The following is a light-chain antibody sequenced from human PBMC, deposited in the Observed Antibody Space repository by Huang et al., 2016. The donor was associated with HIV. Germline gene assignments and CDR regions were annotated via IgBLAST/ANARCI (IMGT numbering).Light chain of an antibody. Sequence: ENVMTQSPATLSVSPGERATLSCRASQSVSTNLAWYQQKPCQAPRLLIYDASTRATGNPHKVSGSGSATEFILTISSLQAEDCAVYYCQQYHTWPPLTFGGGTKVEIK. CDR2: DAS. V-gene: IGKV3-15*01. J-gene: IGKJ4*01. CDR1: QSVSTN. CDR3: QQYHTWPPLT.